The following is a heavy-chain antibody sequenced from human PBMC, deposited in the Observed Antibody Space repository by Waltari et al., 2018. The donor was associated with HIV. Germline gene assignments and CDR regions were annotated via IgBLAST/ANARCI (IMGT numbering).Heavy chain of an antibody. V-gene: IGHV3-30*02. J-gene: IGHJ6*02. D-gene: IGHD4-4*01. CDR3: AKEGATLTTSAYFYYYGMDV. Sequence: QVQLVESGGGVVQPGGSLRPSCAAPGFTFTGYDIHWVRQAPGKGLEWVAFMRYDGTNKYYADSVKGRFTISRDNSKNSLYLQMNSLRAEDTALYYCAKEGATLTTSAYFYYYGMDVWGQGTTVTVSS. CDR2: MRYDGTNK. CDR1: GFTFTGYD.